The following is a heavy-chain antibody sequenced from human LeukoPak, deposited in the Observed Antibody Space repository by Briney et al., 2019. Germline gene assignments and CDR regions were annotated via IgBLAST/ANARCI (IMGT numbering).Heavy chain of an antibody. CDR3: ARGRRVPAAMGNWFDP. V-gene: IGHV3-7*01. D-gene: IGHD2-2*01. Sequence: GGSLRLSCTASGFTFSSYWMSWVRQAPGEGLEWVANINQDASEKYYVDSVKGRFTVSRDNAKNSLYLQMNSLRAEDTAVYYCARGRRVPAAMGNWFDPWGQGTLVTVSS. J-gene: IGHJ5*02. CDR1: GFTFSSYW. CDR2: INQDASEK.